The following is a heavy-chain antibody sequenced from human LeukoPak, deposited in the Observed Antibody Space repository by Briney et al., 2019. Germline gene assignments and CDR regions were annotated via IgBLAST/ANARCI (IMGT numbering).Heavy chain of an antibody. CDR1: GYTFTSYD. CDR3: ARSMIVGETDY. Sequence: GAPVKVSCKASGYTFTSYDINWARQATGQGLEWMGWMNPNSGNTGYAQKFQGRVTMTRNTSISTAYMELSSLRSEDTAVYYCARSMIVGETDYWGQGTLVTVSS. D-gene: IGHD3-22*01. CDR2: MNPNSGNT. V-gene: IGHV1-8*01. J-gene: IGHJ4*02.